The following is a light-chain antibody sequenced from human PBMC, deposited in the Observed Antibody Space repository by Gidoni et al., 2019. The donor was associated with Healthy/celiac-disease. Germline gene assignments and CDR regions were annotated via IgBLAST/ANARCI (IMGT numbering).Light chain of an antibody. J-gene: IGKJ2*01. V-gene: IGKV3-11*01. CDR1: QSVSSY. CDR3: QQRSNWPYT. Sequence: EIVLTHSPATLSLSPGERDTLSCRASQSVSSYLAWYQQKPGQAPRLLIYDASNRATGIPARFSGSGSGTDFTLTISSLEPEDFAVYYCQQRSNWPYTFGQGTKLEIK. CDR2: DAS.